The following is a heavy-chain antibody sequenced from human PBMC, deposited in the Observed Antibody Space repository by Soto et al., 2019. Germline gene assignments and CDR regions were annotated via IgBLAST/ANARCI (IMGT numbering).Heavy chain of an antibody. Sequence: GASVKVSCKASGGTFSTSSINWVRQAPGQRPEWMGNIIPIFGTANYAQKFQGRVTITADESTSTAYMELSSLRSEDTAVYYCARVSISTSPAPEYYFDYWGQGTLVTVSS. CDR2: IIPIFGTA. J-gene: IGHJ4*02. CDR1: GGTFSTSS. V-gene: IGHV1-69*13. CDR3: ARVSISTSPAPEYYFDY. D-gene: IGHD2-2*01.